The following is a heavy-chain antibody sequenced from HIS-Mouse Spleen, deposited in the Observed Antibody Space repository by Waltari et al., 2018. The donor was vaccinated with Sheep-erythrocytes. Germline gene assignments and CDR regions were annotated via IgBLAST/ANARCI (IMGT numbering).Heavy chain of an antibody. V-gene: IGHV4-30-4*01. Sequence: QVQLQESGPGLVKPSQTLSLTCTVSGGSISSGDYYWSWIRQPPGKGLEWIGYIYYSGSTYYNPSLKSRFNISVDTSNNQFSLKLSSVSAADTAMYYCARALANWGSSFDYWGQVTLVTVSS. CDR3: ARALANWGSSFDY. D-gene: IGHD7-27*01. J-gene: IGHJ4*02. CDR2: IYYSGST. CDR1: GGSISSGDYY.